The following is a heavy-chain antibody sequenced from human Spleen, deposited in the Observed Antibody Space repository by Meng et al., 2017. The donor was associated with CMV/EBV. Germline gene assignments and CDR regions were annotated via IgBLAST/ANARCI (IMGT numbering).Heavy chain of an antibody. CDR1: RFTFSTYA. D-gene: IGHD3-22*01. V-gene: IGHV3-30-3*01. CDR2: ISYDGSNK. J-gene: IGHJ4*02. Sequence: GESLKISCAASRFTFSTYAMHWVRQAPGKGLEWVALISYDGSNKFYADSVKGRFTISRDNSKDTLFLQMNSLRLEDTAVYYCARDLPFYDSSGYSNFFDYWARERWSPSPQ. CDR3: ARDLPFYDSSGYSNFFDY.